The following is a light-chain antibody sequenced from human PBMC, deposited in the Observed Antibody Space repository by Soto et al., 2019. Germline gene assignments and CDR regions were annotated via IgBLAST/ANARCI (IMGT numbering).Light chain of an antibody. Sequence: QSVLTQPPSVSGTPGQRVNMSCSGSSSNIGSKSVSWYQHLPQTAPKLLIYSNNQRPSGVPGRFSGSKSGTSASLAISGLQSDDETQYYCAAWDDSLSVLVFGGGTQLTVL. CDR1: SSNIGSKS. V-gene: IGLV1-44*01. J-gene: IGLJ2*01. CDR3: AAWDDSLSVLV. CDR2: SNN.